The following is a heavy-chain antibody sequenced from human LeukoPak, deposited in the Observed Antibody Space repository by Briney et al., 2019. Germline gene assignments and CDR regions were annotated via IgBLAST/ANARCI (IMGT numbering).Heavy chain of an antibody. V-gene: IGHV3-21*01. CDR2: ITSSGTYI. J-gene: IGHJ6*03. CDR3: ARGNSPYCGGDCYYMDV. CDR1: GFTFSNYN. D-gene: IGHD2-21*01. Sequence: GGSLRLSCAASGFTFSNYNMNWVRQAPGKAMEWVSSITSSGTYIFYADSVKGRFTISRDNSKNTLYLQMNSLRAEDTAVYYCARGNSPYCGGDCYYMDVWGKGTTVTVSS.